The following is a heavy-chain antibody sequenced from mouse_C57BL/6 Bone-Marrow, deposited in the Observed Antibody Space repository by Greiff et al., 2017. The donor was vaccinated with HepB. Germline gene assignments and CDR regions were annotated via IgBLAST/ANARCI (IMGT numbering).Heavy chain of an antibody. Sequence: QVQLQQSGAELVRPGASVTLSCKASGYTFTDYEMHWVKQTPVHGLEWIGAIDPETGGTAYNQKFKGKAILTADKYSSTAYMALRSLTSEDSAVYYCYYYGSSSFAYWGKGTLVTVSA. D-gene: IGHD1-1*01. CDR1: GYTFTDYE. CDR3: YYYGSSSFAY. J-gene: IGHJ3*01. CDR2: IDPETGGT. V-gene: IGHV1-15*01.